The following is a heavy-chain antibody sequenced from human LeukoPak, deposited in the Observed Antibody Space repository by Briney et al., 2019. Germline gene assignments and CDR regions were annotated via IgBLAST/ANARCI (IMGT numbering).Heavy chain of an antibody. CDR3: ARVAYYYGSGSYFDYFDY. Sequence: GGSLRLSCAASGFTFSSYAMSWVRQAPGKGLEWLAVISYSGNDEDYADSVKGRFTISRDNSKKTLYLEMNSLRAEDTALYHCARVAYYYGSGSYFDYFDYWGQGTLVTVSS. CDR1: GFTFSSYA. D-gene: IGHD3-10*01. CDR2: ISYSGNDE. V-gene: IGHV3-30-3*01. J-gene: IGHJ4*02.